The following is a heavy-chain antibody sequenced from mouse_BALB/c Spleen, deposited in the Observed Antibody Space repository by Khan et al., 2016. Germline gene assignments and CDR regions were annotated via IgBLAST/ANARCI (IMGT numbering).Heavy chain of an antibody. J-gene: IGHJ4*01. D-gene: IGHD1-3*01. CDR1: GFTFSDAW. CDR2: IRSKANNQAI. V-gene: IGHV6-6*01. Sequence: EVELVESGGGLVQPGGSMKLSCAASGFTFSDAWMDWVRQSPEKGLEWVAEIRSKANNQAIYYTESVKGRFTISRDDSKSSVYLQMNNLRAEDTGNYYGIADNDYAIHYWGQGTSVTVSS. CDR3: IADNDYAIHY.